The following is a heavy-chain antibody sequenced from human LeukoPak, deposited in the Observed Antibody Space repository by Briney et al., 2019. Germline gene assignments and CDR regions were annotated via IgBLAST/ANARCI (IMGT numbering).Heavy chain of an antibody. CDR2: ISGSGGST. Sequence: GSLRLSCAASGFTFSSYGMSWVRQAPGKGLEWVSAISGSGGSTYYADSVKGRFTISRDNSKNTLYLQMNSLRAEDTAVYYCVRSGSYLPRYWGQGTLVTVSS. D-gene: IGHD1-26*01. J-gene: IGHJ4*02. CDR3: VRSGSYLPRY. CDR1: GFTFSSYG. V-gene: IGHV3-23*01.